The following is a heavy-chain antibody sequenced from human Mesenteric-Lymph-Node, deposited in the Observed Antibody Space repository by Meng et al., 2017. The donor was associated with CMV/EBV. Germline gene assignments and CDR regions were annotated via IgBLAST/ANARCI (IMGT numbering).Heavy chain of an antibody. CDR3: ARGVHQLLYGSSSSWFDP. CDR2: ISYDGSNK. CDR1: GFTFSSYA. D-gene: IGHD2-2*02. Sequence: GESLKISCAASGFTFSSYAMHWVRQAPGKGLEWVAVISYDGSNKYYADSVKGRFTISRDNSKNTLYLQMNSLRAEDTAVYYCARGVHQLLYGSSSSWFDPWGQGTQVTVSS. V-gene: IGHV3-30-3*01. J-gene: IGHJ5*02.